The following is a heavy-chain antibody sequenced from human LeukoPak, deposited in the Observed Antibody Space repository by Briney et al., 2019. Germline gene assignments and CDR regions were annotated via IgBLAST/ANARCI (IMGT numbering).Heavy chain of an antibody. D-gene: IGHD1-26*01. Sequence: SETLSLTCTVSGGSISSYYWSWIRQPPGKGLEWIGEIYHSGSTNYNPSLKSRVTISVDKSKNQFSLKLSSVTAADTAVYYCAREGYSGSYRGAYYFDYWGQGTLVTVSS. CDR2: IYHSGST. V-gene: IGHV4-59*12. CDR3: AREGYSGSYRGAYYFDY. J-gene: IGHJ4*02. CDR1: GGSISSYY.